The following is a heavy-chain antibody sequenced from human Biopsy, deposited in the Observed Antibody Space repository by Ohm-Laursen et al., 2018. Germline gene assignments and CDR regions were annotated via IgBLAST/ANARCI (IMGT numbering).Heavy chain of an antibody. CDR1: GFNFSAYG. CDR3: VTDRLDDITKVRGIMTD. CDR2: TWDDGSHQ. D-gene: IGHD3-10*01. Sequence: SLRLSCAASGFNFSAYGMHWVRQAPDKGLEWVALTWDDGSHQYYADSVKGRFTITRDNSKNSLYLHINTLRVEDTAVYYCVTDRLDDITKVRGIMTDWGQGTLVIVSS. V-gene: IGHV3-33*01. J-gene: IGHJ4*02.